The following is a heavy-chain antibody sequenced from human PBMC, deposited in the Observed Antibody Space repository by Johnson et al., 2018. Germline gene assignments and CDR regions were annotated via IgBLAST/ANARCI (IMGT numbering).Heavy chain of an antibody. CDR3: AREIKRQIWSWETFYYHYYMDV. CDR1: GFTFTNDW. CDR2: IKGKTDGGTT. Sequence: EVQLVESGGGLVQPGGSLRLSCAASGFTFTNDWMNWVRQAPGKGLEWVGRIKGKTDGGTTDYAAPVKGRFTISRDKATNTLYLRLNSLSTEDTAVYYCAREIKRQIWSWETFYYHYYMDVWGKGTTVTVSS. D-gene: IGHD5-18*01. J-gene: IGHJ6*03. V-gene: IGHV3-15*07.